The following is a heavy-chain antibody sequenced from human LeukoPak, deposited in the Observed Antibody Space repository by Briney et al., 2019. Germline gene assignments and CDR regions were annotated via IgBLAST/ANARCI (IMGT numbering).Heavy chain of an antibody. Sequence: GGSLRLSCAASGFTFSSYWMHWVRQAPGKGLVWVSRINSDGSTTTYADSVEGRFTPSRDNAKNTLYLQMNSLRVEDTAVYFCTRDLYTFDYWGQGTLVTVPS. V-gene: IGHV3-74*01. CDR1: GFTFSSYW. J-gene: IGHJ4*02. CDR2: INSDGSTT. CDR3: TRDLYTFDY.